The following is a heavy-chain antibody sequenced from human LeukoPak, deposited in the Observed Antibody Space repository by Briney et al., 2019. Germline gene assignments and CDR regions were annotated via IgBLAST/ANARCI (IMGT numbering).Heavy chain of an antibody. J-gene: IGHJ4*02. CDR3: VTAYSFGDY. CDR1: GYTFTDYH. CDR2: INPNSGGT. Sequence: ASVKVSCKASGYTFTDYHMHWVRQAPGQGLEWMGWINPNSGGTNYAQKFQGRVSMTRDTSTSTVYMELSRLRSDDTAVHYCVTAYSFGDYWGQGTLVTVSS. V-gene: IGHV1-2*02. D-gene: IGHD2-21*01.